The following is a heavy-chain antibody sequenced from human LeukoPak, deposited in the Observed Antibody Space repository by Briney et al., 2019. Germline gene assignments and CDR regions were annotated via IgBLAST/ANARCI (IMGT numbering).Heavy chain of an antibody. CDR1: GYTFSSYG. J-gene: IGHJ4*02. D-gene: IGHD4-17*01. V-gene: IGHV1-18*01. Sequence: ASVKVSCKASGYTFSSYGISWVRQAPGQGLEWVGWINPNNDNTNYAEKLQGRVTVTTDTSTSTAYMELRSLRYDDTAVYYCARDRSDSGDYILLDSWVQGTLVIVSS. CDR2: INPNNDNT. CDR3: ARDRSDSGDYILLDS.